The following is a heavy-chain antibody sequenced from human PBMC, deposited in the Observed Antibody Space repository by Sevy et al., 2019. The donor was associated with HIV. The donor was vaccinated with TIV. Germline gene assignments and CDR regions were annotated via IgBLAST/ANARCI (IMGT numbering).Heavy chain of an antibody. CDR1: GFTFSNYA. CDR2: IWSDGAYQ. J-gene: IGHJ4*02. V-gene: IGHV3-33*01. D-gene: IGHD3-22*01. Sequence: GGSLRLSCAATGFTFSNYAMHWVRQAPGKGMEWVAIIWSDGAYQYHGDSVKGRFTISRDNSKNKRFLQMNNVRVEDTAVYYCARGGYYYDNAAYYALDSWGQGTLVTVSS. CDR3: ARGGYYYDNAAYYALDS.